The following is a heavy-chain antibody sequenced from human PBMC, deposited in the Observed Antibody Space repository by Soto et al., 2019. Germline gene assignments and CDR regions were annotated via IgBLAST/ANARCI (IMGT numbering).Heavy chain of an antibody. Sequence: QVQLVQSGAEVKKPGASVKVSCKASGYTFTSYYMHWVRQAPGQGLEWMGIINPSGGSTSYAQKFQGRVTMTRDTSTSTVYMELSSLRSEDTAVYYCASLLIAAAGTDYYYGMDVWGQGTTVTVSS. V-gene: IGHV1-46*01. J-gene: IGHJ6*02. CDR3: ASLLIAAAGTDYYYGMDV. CDR2: INPSGGST. D-gene: IGHD6-13*01. CDR1: GYTFTSYY.